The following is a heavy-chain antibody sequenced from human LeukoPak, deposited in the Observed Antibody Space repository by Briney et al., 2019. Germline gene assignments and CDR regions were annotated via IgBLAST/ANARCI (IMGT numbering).Heavy chain of an antibody. CDR2: INPNSGGT. CDR1: GYTFTGYY. D-gene: IGHD4-23*01. Sequence: ASLKVSCKASGYTFTGYYMHWVRQAPGQGLEWMGWINPNSGGTNYAQKFQGRVTMTRDTSISTAYMELRSLRSDDTAVYYCARARTPDYGGRSYYMDVWGKGTTVTVSS. CDR3: ARARTPDYGGRSYYMDV. V-gene: IGHV1-2*02. J-gene: IGHJ6*03.